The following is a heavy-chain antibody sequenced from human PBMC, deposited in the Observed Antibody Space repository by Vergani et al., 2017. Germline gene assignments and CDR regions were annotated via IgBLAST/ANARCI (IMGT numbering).Heavy chain of an antibody. CDR1: GVTFSNFG. D-gene: IGHD2-21*02. CDR3: AKYLRDSTDGLPDS. V-gene: IGHV3-30*02. J-gene: IGHJ4*02. Sequence: QVQLVESAGGVVQRGGSLRLSCAASGVTFSNFGMHWIRQAPGKGLEWLAYIGKDGINTRYRDAVKGRFTVSRDNSKDILYLQIDSMRSEDTALYYCAKYLRDSTDGLPDSWGPGTLVIVSS. CDR2: IGKDGINT.